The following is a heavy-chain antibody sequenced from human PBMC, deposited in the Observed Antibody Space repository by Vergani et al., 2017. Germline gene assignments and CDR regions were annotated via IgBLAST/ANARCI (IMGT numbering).Heavy chain of an antibody. Sequence: EVQLVQSGAEVKKPGESLRISCTGSGYSFTSYWISWVRQMPGKGLEWMGRIDPSDSYTNYSPSFQGHVTISADKSISTAYLQWSSLKASDTAMYYCASSRVVIADYYGMDVWGQGTTVTVSS. CDR3: ASSRVVIADYYGMDV. J-gene: IGHJ6*02. CDR2: IDPSDSYT. D-gene: IGHD3-3*01. V-gene: IGHV5-10-1*01. CDR1: GYSFTSYW.